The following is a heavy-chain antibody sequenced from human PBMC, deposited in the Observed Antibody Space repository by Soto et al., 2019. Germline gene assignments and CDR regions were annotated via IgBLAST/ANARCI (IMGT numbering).Heavy chain of an antibody. D-gene: IGHD3-10*01. CDR1: GGSMSRGGLS. V-gene: IGHV4-30-2*01. CDR3: ASAPPGPSPRWDV. Sequence: SETLSLTCAVSGGSMSRGGLSCSWIRQPPGKGLEWIGFIYYTVSTYYNPSLKSRATLSVDRSKNQFSLNLTSVTAADTAMYYFASAPPGPSPRWDVWGQGTMVTVSS. CDR2: IYYTVST. J-gene: IGHJ6*02.